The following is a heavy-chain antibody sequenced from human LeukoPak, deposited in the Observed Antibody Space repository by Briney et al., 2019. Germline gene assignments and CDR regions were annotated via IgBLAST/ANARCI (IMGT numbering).Heavy chain of an antibody. D-gene: IGHD1-26*01. V-gene: IGHV1-69*06. Sequence: GASVKVSCKASGYTFTGYYMHWVRQAPGQGLEWMGGIIPIFGTANYAQKFQGRVTITADKSTSTAYMELSSLRSEDTAVYYCAREVRIVGARHAFDIWGQGTMVTVSS. J-gene: IGHJ3*02. CDR2: IIPIFGTA. CDR1: GYTFTGYY. CDR3: AREVRIVGARHAFDI.